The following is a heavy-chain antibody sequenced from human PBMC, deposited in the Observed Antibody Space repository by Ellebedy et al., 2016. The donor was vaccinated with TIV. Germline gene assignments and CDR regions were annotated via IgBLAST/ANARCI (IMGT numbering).Heavy chain of an antibody. CDR2: FDPEDGET. CDR1: GYTLTELS. D-gene: IGHD3-3*01. Sequence: AASVKVSCKVSGYTLTELSMHWARQAPGKGLEWMGGFDPEDGETIYAQKFQGRVTMTEDTSTDTAYMALSSLRSEDTAVYYCATGPGVLRFLEWLYWGQGTLVTVSS. V-gene: IGHV1-24*01. J-gene: IGHJ4*02. CDR3: ATGPGVLRFLEWLY.